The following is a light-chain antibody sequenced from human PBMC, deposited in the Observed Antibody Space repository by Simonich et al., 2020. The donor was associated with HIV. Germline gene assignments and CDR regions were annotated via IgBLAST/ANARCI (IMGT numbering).Light chain of an antibody. Sequence: QSALTQPASVSGSPGQSITISCTGTSSAVGSYNLVSWYQKHPGKAPKLMIYEGTKRPSGVSNRFSGSKSGNTASLTISGLQAEDEADYYCCSYAGTSTWLFGGGTKLTVL. J-gene: IGLJ3*02. CDR3: CSYAGTSTWL. CDR2: EGT. CDR1: SSAVGSYNL. V-gene: IGLV2-23*01.